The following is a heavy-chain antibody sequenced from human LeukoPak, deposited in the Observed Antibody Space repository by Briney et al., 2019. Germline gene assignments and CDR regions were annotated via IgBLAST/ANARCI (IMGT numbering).Heavy chain of an antibody. CDR3: YGSGRRYYYMDV. CDR2: MYYSGST. CDR1: GGSISRSSYY. D-gene: IGHD3-10*01. J-gene: IGHJ6*03. Sequence: PSETLSLTCTVSGGSISRSSYYWGWIRQPPGKGLEWIGSMYYSGSTFYNPSLKSRVTILVDTSKNQFSLKLSSVTAADTAGARDYGSGRRYYYMDVWGKGTTVTVSS. V-gene: IGHV4-39*07.